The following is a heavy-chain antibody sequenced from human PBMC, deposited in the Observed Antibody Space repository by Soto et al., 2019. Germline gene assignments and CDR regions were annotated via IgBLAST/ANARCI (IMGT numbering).Heavy chain of an antibody. V-gene: IGHV1-69*01. Sequence: QVQLVQSGAEVKKPGSSVKVSCKASGDTFKNYGITWVRQAPGQGLEWMGGSIPVFGIINYAQKFQGRVKNTADESTSTGYREVSSLRAEDTAIYYGAILNYYQSSAYLDDWGQGTLVTVSS. J-gene: IGHJ4*02. CDR2: SIPVFGII. D-gene: IGHD3-22*01. CDR3: AILNYYQSSAYLDD. CDR1: GDTFKNYG.